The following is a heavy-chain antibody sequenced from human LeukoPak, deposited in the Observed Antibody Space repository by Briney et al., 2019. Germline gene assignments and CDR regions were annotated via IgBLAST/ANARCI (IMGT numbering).Heavy chain of an antibody. Sequence: PGGSLRLSCAASGFTFSSYWMSWVRQAPGKGLEWVSAISGSGGSTYYADSVKGRFTISRDNSKNTLYLQMNSLRAEDTAVYYCAKDLGGSYRFFDYWGQGTLVTVSS. CDR1: GFTFSSYW. V-gene: IGHV3-23*01. CDR3: AKDLGGSYRFFDY. J-gene: IGHJ4*02. CDR2: ISGSGGST. D-gene: IGHD1-26*01.